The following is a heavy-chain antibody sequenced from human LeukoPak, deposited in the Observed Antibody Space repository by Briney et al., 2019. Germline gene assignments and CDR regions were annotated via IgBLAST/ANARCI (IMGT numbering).Heavy chain of an antibody. D-gene: IGHD3-10*01. CDR1: GFNFSSSW. CDR2: IKQDGSEK. V-gene: IGHV3-7*01. J-gene: IGHJ4*02. CDR3: ARVVPPLYYFDY. Sequence: PGGSLRLSCAASGFNFSSSWMSWVGHAPGKGLEWVANIKQDGSEKYYVDSVKGRFTISRDNAKNSLYLQMNSLRAEDTAVYYCARVVPPLYYFDYWGQGTLVTVSS.